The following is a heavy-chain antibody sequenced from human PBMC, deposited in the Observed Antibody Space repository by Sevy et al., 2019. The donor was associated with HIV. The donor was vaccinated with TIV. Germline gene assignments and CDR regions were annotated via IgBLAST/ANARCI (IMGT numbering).Heavy chain of an antibody. CDR3: ATGPWQWSLFYFDY. CDR1: GSTLTELS. CDR2: FDVEHDQT. V-gene: IGHV1-24*01. D-gene: IGHD6-19*01. Sequence: ASVKVSCKISGSTLTELSIHWVRQAPGKGLEWMGGFDVEHDQTIYAQKFQGRVTMTEDTSTDTAYMDLKSLRSEDTAVYFCATGPWQWSLFYFDYWGQGTLVTVSS. J-gene: IGHJ4*02.